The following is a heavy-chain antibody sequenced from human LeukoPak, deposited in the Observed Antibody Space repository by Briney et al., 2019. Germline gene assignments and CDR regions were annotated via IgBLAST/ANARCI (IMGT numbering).Heavy chain of an antibody. V-gene: IGHV4-59*01. Sequence: SETLSLTCTVSGGSISSYYWSWIRQPPGKGLEWIGYIYYSGSTNYSPSLKSRLTISVDTSKNQFSLKLSSVTAADTAVYFCARVGGWEPKLHGVTFDYLGQGTLVTVSS. CDR3: ARVGGWEPKLHGVTFDY. J-gene: IGHJ4*02. D-gene: IGHD1-26*01. CDR1: GGSISSYY. CDR2: IYYSGST.